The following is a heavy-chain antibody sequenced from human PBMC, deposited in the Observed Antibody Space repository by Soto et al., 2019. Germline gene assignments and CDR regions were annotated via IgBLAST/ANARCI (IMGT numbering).Heavy chain of an antibody. CDR2: IIPILGIA. D-gene: IGHD6-13*01. V-gene: IGHV1-69*02. CDR1: GGTFSSYT. J-gene: IGHJ4*02. CDR3: ARAAPSSSWYFDY. Sequence: SVKVSCKASGGTFSSYTISWVRQAPGQGLEWMGRIIPILGIANYAQKFQGRVTITADKSTSTAYMKMSSLRSEDTAVYYCARAAPSSSWYFDYWGQGTLVTVSS.